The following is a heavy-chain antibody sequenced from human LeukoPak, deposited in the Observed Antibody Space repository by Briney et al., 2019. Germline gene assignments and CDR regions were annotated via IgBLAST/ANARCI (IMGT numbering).Heavy chain of an antibody. V-gene: IGHV3-64*01. J-gene: IGHJ4*02. CDR2: ISSNGGST. D-gene: IGHD6-13*01. CDR1: GFTFSSYA. Sequence: PGGSLRLSCAASGFTFSSYAMHWVRQAPGKGLEYVSAISSNGGSTYYANSVKGRFTISRDNSKNTLYLQMGSLRAEDMAVYYCARGGHIGSSWYYFDYWGQGTLVTVSS. CDR3: ARGGHIGSSWYYFDY.